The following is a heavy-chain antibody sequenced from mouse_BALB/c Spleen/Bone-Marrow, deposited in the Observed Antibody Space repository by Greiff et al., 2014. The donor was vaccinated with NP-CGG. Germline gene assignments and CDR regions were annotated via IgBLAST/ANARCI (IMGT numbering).Heavy chain of an antibody. J-gene: IGHJ3*01. CDR3: AGNGYYGWIAY. Sequence: EVQVVESGGGLVQPGGSLKLSCAASRFDFSRYWMTWVRQAPGKGLEWIGEINPASSTINYTPSLKDKFIISRDNAKNTLYLQMSKGRSEDTALYYCAGNGYYGWIAYWGQGTLVTVSA. D-gene: IGHD2-3*01. CDR1: RFDFSRYW. V-gene: IGHV4-1*02. CDR2: INPASSTI.